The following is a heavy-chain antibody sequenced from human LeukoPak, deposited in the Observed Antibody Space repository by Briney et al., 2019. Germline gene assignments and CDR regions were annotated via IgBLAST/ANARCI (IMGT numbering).Heavy chain of an antibody. D-gene: IGHD6-25*01. CDR3: ASDYFLDY. V-gene: IGHV3-23*01. J-gene: IGHJ4*02. Sequence: GGSLRLSCAASGFTFSSYAMTWVRQAPGKGLEWVSTISDSGARTNYTDSAKGRFTISRDNSMNTLYLQMNSLRADDTAVYYCASDYFLDYWGQGTLVTVSS. CDR2: ISDSGART. CDR1: GFTFSSYA.